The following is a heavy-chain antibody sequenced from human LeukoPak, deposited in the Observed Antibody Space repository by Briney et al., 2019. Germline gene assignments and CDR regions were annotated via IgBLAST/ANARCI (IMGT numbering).Heavy chain of an antibody. D-gene: IGHD3-16*02. J-gene: IGHJ4*02. V-gene: IGHV4-39*01. Sequence: SETLSLTCTVSGGSFSSSSYYWGWIRQPPGKGLEWIGSVSYSGSTYSNPSLKSRVTISVDTSKNQFSLKLSSVTAADTAVYCCARPLGVDYVWGSYRYWGQGALVTVSS. CDR2: VSYSGST. CDR3: ARPLGVDYVWGSYRY. CDR1: GGSFSSSSYY.